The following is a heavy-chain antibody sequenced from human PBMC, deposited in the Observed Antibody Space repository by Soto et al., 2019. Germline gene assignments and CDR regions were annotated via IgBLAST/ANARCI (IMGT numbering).Heavy chain of an antibody. V-gene: IGHV4-59*12. Sequence: SETLSLTCTVSGGAMNNNYWNWIRQTLGKGLEWIGYIYPSGYSKYNPSLKSRVTLSVDTSKNQLSLKLTSVTAADTAIYYCARDIAGLSGYGMDVWSQGTTVTVS. J-gene: IGHJ6*02. CDR1: GGAMNNNY. CDR2: IYPSGYS. D-gene: IGHD1-26*01. CDR3: ARDIAGLSGYGMDV.